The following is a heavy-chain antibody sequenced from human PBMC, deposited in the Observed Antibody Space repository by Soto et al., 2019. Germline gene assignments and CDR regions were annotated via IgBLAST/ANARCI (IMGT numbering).Heavy chain of an antibody. Sequence: SETLSLTCTVSGGSISRGGYYWSWIRRHPGKGLEWIGYIYYSGSTYYNPSLKSRVTISVDTSKIHFSLKLSSVTAADTAVYYCARGSRRDTAMVLDAFDIWGQGTMVTVSS. CDR2: IYYSGST. J-gene: IGHJ3*02. CDR3: ARGSRRDTAMVLDAFDI. CDR1: GGSISRGGYY. V-gene: IGHV4-31*03. D-gene: IGHD5-18*01.